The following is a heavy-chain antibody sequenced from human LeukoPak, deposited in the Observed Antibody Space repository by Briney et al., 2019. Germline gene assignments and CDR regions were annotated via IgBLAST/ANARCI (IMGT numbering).Heavy chain of an antibody. V-gene: IGHV3-21*01. J-gene: IGHJ4*02. D-gene: IGHD6-13*01. CDR2: ISSSSSYI. CDR1: GFTFSSYS. CDR3: AREGIAAAVRIDY. Sequence: GGSLRLSCAASGFTFSSYSMSWVRQAPGKGLEWVSSISSSSSYIYYADSEKGRFTISRDNAKNSLYLQMNSLRAEDTAVYYCAREGIAAAVRIDYWGQGTLVTVSS.